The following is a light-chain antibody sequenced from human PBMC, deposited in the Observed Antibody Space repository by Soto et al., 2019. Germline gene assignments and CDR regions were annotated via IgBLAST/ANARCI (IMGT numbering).Light chain of an antibody. CDR3: QAYDRSLSGLYV. CDR2: GNT. J-gene: IGLJ1*01. CDR1: SSNIGAGSD. V-gene: IGLV1-40*01. Sequence: QSVLTQPPSISGAPGQRVTISCTGSSSNIGAGSDVHWYHQLPGTAPKLLIYGNTNRPSGVPDRFSGSKSGTSASLAIAQPQTEDEIDYHWQAYDRSLSGLYVFGNGTTVTVL.